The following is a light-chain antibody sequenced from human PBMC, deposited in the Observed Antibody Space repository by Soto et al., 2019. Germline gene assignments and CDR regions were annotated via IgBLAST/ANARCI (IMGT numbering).Light chain of an antibody. J-gene: IGKJ4*01. V-gene: IGKV3-11*01. CDR2: DAS. Sequence: EIVLTQSPATLSLSPGERATLSCRASQGVYTYLAWYQQKPGQAPRLLIYDASNRATGIPARFSGSGSGTHFTLTISSLEPEDFAVYYCQQRHNWPPLTFGGGTKVEIK. CDR1: QGVYTY. CDR3: QQRHNWPPLT.